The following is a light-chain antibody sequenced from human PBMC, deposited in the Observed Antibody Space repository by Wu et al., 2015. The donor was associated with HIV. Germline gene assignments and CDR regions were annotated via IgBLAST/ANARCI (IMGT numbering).Light chain of an antibody. Sequence: AIQMTQSPSSLSASVGDRVSITCRASQDIRNDLGWYQQKPGKAPKLLIYATSSLQSGVPSRFSGSGSGTDFTLTIISLQPEDFATYFCQESSSIPPAFGQGTRVE. CDR1: QDIRND. J-gene: IGKJ5*01. CDR2: ATS. CDR3: QESSSIPPA. V-gene: IGKV1-6*01.